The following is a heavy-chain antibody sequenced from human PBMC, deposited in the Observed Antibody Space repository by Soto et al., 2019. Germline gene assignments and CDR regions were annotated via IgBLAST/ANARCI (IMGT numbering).Heavy chain of an antibody. D-gene: IGHD2-2*01. V-gene: IGHV1-69*13. CDR3: AAHYSTTWASLFQH. Sequence: SVKVSCKASGGTFSNYAISWVRQAPGQGLEWMGGIIPISGTINYARKFQGRVTITADESTSTAYMELSSLRSEDTAMYYCAAHYSTTWASLFQHWGQGXLVTVSS. J-gene: IGHJ1*01. CDR1: GGTFSNYA. CDR2: IIPISGTI.